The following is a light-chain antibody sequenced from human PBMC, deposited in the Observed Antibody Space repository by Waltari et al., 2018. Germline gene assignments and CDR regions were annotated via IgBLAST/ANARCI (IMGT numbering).Light chain of an antibody. CDR3: QQYNIYTT. CDR1: QSISDW. Sequence: DIQMTQSPSTLSASVGDRVTITCRASQSISDWLAWYKQKPGKAPKLLVYKASSLETGVPSRFSGSGSGTDFTLTISSLQPDDFATYYCQQYNIYTTFGQGTKLEIK. CDR2: KAS. V-gene: IGKV1-5*03. J-gene: IGKJ2*01.